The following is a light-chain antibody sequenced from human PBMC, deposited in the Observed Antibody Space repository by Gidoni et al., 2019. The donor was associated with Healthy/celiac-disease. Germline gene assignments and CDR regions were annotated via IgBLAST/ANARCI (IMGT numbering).Light chain of an antibody. CDR2: DDS. CDR1: NIGSKS. CDR3: QVWDSSDDRVV. J-gene: IGLJ2*01. V-gene: IGLV3-21*03. Sequence: SYVLTQPPSVSVAPGKTARITCGGNNIGSKSVHWYQQKPVQAPMLVVYDDSDRPSGIPERFSGSNFGNTATLTISRVEAGDEGDYYCQVWDSSDDRVVFGGGTKLTVL.